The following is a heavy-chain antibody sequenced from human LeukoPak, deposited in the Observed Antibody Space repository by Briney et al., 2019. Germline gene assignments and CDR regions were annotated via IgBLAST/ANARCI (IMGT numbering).Heavy chain of an antibody. CDR1: GFTFSSYW. J-gene: IGHJ4*02. CDR3: ARDFRNAGDY. CDR2: MNQDGSGK. Sequence: GGSLRLSCAASGFTFSSYWINWIRQAPGKGLEWVANMNQDGSGKYYVDSVRGRFTISRDNAKNLLYLQMNSLRAEDTAVYYCARDFRNAGDYWGQGTLVTVSS. V-gene: IGHV3-7*01. D-gene: IGHD1-14*01.